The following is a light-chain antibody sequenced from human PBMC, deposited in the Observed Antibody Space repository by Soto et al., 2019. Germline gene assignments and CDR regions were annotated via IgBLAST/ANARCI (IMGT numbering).Light chain of an antibody. J-gene: IGKJ1*01. CDR3: QQYGTSPWT. CDR2: GAR. CDR1: QSVTISY. Sequence: EIVMTQSPATLSVSPGGRATLSCRASQSVTISYLAWFQQKPGQAPRLLIYGARSRATGVPDRFSASGSGTDFSLTISRLEPEDFAVYYCQQYGTSPWTFGQGTKVDIK. V-gene: IGKV3-20*01.